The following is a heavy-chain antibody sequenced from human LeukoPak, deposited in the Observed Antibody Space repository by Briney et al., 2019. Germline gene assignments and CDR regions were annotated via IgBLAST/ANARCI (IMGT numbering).Heavy chain of an antibody. D-gene: IGHD3-10*01. CDR2: ISGSDDST. CDR3: AKTSGATPYYYYMDV. J-gene: IGHJ6*03. V-gene: IGHV3-23*01. CDR1: GFTFSSYA. Sequence: GGSLRLSCAASGFTFSSYAMSWVRQAPGKGLEWVSAISGSDDSTYYADSVKGRFTLSRDNSKNKLYLQMNSLRAEGTAVYYCAKTSGATPYYYYMDVWGKGDTVTVSS.